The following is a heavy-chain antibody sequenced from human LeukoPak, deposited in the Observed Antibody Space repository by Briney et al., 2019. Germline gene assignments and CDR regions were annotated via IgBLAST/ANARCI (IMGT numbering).Heavy chain of an antibody. V-gene: IGHV1-69*05. D-gene: IGHD3-22*01. Sequence: SVKVSCKASGGTFSSYAISWVRQAPGQGLEWMGGIIPIFGTANYAQKFQGRVTITTDESTSTAYMELSSLRSEDTAVYYCARATYYDSSGYYDAFDIWGQGTMVTVSP. CDR2: IIPIFGTA. CDR1: GGTFSSYA. J-gene: IGHJ3*02. CDR3: ARATYYDSSGYYDAFDI.